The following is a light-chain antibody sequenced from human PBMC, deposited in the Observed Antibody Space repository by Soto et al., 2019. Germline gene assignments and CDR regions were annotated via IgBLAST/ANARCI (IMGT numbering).Light chain of an antibody. Sequence: EIMLTQSPGTLSLSPGERDTPSCRACQSVISSYLAWYQQKAGQAPRLLIYGASSRATGIPDRLSGSGSGTDFTLTISRLEPEDFAVYYCQQYGDSPFTFGQGTKVDIK. CDR1: QSVISSY. CDR2: GAS. CDR3: QQYGDSPFT. J-gene: IGKJ2*01. V-gene: IGKV3-20*01.